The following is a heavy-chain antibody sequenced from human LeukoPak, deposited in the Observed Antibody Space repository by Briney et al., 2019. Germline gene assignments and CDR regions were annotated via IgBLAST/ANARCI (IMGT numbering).Heavy chain of an antibody. D-gene: IGHD6-19*01. CDR3: AREGVAVAGKGFDYYYGMDV. CDR2: IYYSGST. CDR1: GFTFSSYA. Sequence: LRLSCAASGFTFSSYAMSWVRQHPGKGLEWIGYIYYSGSTYYNPSLKSRVTISVDTSKNQFSLKLSSVTAADTAVYYCAREGVAVAGKGFDYYYGMDVWGQGTTVTVSS. V-gene: IGHV4-31*02. J-gene: IGHJ6*02.